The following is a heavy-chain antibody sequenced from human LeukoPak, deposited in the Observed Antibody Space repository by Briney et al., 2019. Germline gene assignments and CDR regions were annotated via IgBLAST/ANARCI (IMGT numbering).Heavy chain of an antibody. CDR2: IYYSGST. Sequence: SETLSLTCTVSGGSFTNYYWSWIRQPPGKGLEWIGYIYYSGSTNYNPSLKSRVTISVDTSKNQFSLKLSSVTAADTAVYYCARLYSSGWFYFDYWGLGTLVTVSS. D-gene: IGHD6-19*01. J-gene: IGHJ4*02. CDR3: ARLYSSGWFYFDY. V-gene: IGHV4-59*08. CDR1: GGSFTNYY.